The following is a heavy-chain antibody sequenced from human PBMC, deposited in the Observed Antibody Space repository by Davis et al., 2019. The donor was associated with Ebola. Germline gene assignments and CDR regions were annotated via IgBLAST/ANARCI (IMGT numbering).Heavy chain of an antibody. Sequence: ASVKVSCKASGYTFTNYGITWVRQAPGQGLEWMGRINPKTGAANYLQKFQGRVTMTRDSSIDTAYMELGSLRSDDTAVYYCARDGQQQLLVDTWFDPWGQGTLVTVSS. V-gene: IGHV1-2*06. CDR2: INPKTGAA. J-gene: IGHJ5*02. CDR3: ARDGQQQLLVDTWFDP. CDR1: GYTFTNYG. D-gene: IGHD6-13*01.